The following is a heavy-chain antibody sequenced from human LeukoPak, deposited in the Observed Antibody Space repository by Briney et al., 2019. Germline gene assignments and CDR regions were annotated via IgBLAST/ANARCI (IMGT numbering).Heavy chain of an antibody. CDR2: IIPILGIA. J-gene: IGHJ3*02. V-gene: IGHV1-69*04. CDR3: ARDRYGDYVFAFDI. D-gene: IGHD4-17*01. CDR1: GGTFSSYA. Sequence: ASVTVSCKASGGTFSSYAISWVRQAPGQGLEWMGRIIPILGIANYAQKFQGRVTITADKSTSTAYMELSSLRSEDTAVYYCARDRYGDYVFAFDIWGQGTMVTVSS.